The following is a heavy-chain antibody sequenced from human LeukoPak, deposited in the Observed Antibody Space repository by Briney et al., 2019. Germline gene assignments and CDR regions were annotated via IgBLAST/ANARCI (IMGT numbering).Heavy chain of an antibody. CDR3: AKWIVATIASLMGD. CDR2: IYSGGNT. J-gene: IGHJ4*02. V-gene: IGHV3-53*01. Sequence: GGSLRLSCTVSGFTVSINSMSWVRQAPGKGLEWVSFIYSGGNTHYSDSVKGRFTISRDNSKNTLYLQMNSLRAEDTAVYYCAKWIVATIASLMGDWGQGTLVTVSS. CDR1: GFTVSINS. D-gene: IGHD5-12*01.